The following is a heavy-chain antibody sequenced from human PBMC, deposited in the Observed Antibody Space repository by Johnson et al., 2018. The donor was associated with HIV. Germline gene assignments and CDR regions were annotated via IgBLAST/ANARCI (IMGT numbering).Heavy chain of an antibody. J-gene: IGHJ3*01. CDR3: AREGRSGYYDAFDV. CDR1: GFTFSSYW. D-gene: IGHD3-3*01. V-gene: IGHV3-74*01. Sequence: VQLVESGGALVQPGGSLRLSCAASGFTFSSYWMHWVRQAPGKGLVWVSRINSDGSSTNYADSVRGRFTISRDNAKNTLYVQMNSLRVEDTAVYYCAREGRSGYYDAFDVWGQGTVVTVSS. CDR2: INSDGSST.